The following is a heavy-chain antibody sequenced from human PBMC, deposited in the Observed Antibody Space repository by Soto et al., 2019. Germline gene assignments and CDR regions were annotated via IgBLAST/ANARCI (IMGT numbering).Heavy chain of an antibody. D-gene: IGHD3-10*01. Sequence: GGSLRLSCAASGFTFSSYWMHWARQAPGKGLVWVSRINSDGSSTSYADSVKGRFTISRDNAKNTLYLQMNSLRAEDTAVYYCTGGYYYGMDVWGQGTTVTVSS. CDR1: GFTFSSYW. CDR3: TGGYYYGMDV. J-gene: IGHJ6*02. V-gene: IGHV3-74*01. CDR2: INSDGSST.